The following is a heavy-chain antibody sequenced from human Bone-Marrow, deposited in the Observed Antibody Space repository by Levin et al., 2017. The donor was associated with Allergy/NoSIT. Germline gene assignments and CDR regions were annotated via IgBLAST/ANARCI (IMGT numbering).Heavy chain of an antibody. J-gene: IGHJ4*02. V-gene: IGHV3-21*01. D-gene: IGHD2-2*01. CDR1: GFTFSSYS. CDR2: ISSSSSYI. Sequence: GGSLRLSCAASGFTFSSYSMNWVRQAPGKGLEWVSSISSSSSYIYYADSVKGRFTISRDNAKNSLYLQMNSLRAEDTAVYYCARDGPYCSSTSCTVGAQVDYWGQGTLVTVSS. CDR3: ARDGPYCSSTSCTVGAQVDY.